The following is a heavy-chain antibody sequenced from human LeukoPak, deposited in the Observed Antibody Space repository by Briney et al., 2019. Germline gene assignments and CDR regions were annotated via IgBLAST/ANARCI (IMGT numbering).Heavy chain of an antibody. CDR2: IYPGDSDT. J-gene: IGHJ4*02. CDR3: ARRDSGSYYSLLSWDY. CDR1: GYSFTSYW. D-gene: IGHD1-26*01. V-gene: IGHV5-51*01. Sequence: GESLKISCKGSGYSFTSYWIGWVRQMPGKGLGWMGVIYPGDSDTRYSPSFQGQVTISADKSISTAYLQWSSLKASDTAMYYCARRDSGSYYSLLSWDYWGQGTLVTVSS.